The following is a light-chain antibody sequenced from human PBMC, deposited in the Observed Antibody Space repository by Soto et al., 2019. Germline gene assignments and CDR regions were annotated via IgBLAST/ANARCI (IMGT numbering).Light chain of an antibody. V-gene: IGKV1-5*01. Sequence: DIPMTQSPSTLSASVGDRVTITCRASQAITRWLAWYQQKPGKAPKILIYNADTLESGVPSRFSGSGYGTEFILTISSLQPDDFATYYCQQFSLYWAFGQGTKVEIK. CDR2: NAD. CDR3: QQFSLYWA. J-gene: IGKJ1*01. CDR1: QAITRW.